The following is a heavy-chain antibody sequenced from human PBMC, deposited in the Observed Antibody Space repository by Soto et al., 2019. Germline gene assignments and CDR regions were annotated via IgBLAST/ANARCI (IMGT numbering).Heavy chain of an antibody. CDR2: IYYDGSNV. CDR1: GFTFTNYS. D-gene: IGHD3-9*01. CDR3: ARDLGYDILTNKYYFYYMDV. V-gene: IGHV3-33*01. J-gene: IGHJ6*03. Sequence: QVQLVESGGGVVQPGKSLRLSCAASGFTFTNYSMHWVRQAPGKGLEWVAIIYYDGSNVFYADSVKGRFTISRDNSKNTVYVQMNSLRAEDTAVYYCARDLGYDILTNKYYFYYMDVWGKGTTVTVSS.